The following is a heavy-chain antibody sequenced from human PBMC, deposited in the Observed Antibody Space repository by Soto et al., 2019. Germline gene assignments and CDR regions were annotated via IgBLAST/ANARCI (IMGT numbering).Heavy chain of an antibody. V-gene: IGHV3-15*01. CDR2: IKSKTDGGTT. CDR3: TTDIYYDSSGYYYRDYYYGMDV. J-gene: IGHJ6*02. CDR1: GFTFSNAW. Sequence: LRLSCAASGFTFSNAWMSWVRQAPGKGLEWVGRIKSKTDGGTTDYAAPVKGRFTVSRDDSKNTLYLQMNSLKTEDTAVYYCTTDIYYDSSGYYYRDYYYGMDVWGQGTTVTVSS. D-gene: IGHD3-22*01.